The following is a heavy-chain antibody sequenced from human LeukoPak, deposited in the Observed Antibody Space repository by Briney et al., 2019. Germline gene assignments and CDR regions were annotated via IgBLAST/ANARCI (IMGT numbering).Heavy chain of an antibody. CDR3: ARDHEGIDY. Sequence: SETLSLTCTVSGGSFSSGSYYWSWIRQPPGKGLEWIGYIYYSGSTNYNPSLKSRVTISVDTSKNQFSLKLSSVTAADTAVYYCARDHEGIDYWGQGTLVTVSS. V-gene: IGHV4-61*01. J-gene: IGHJ4*02. D-gene: IGHD3-10*01. CDR2: IYYSGST. CDR1: GGSFSSGSYY.